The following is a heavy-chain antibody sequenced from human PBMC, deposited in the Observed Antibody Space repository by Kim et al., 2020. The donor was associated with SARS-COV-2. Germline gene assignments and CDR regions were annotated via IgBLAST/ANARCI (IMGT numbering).Heavy chain of an antibody. J-gene: IGHJ6*01. V-gene: IGHV3-23*01. Sequence: GGSLRLSCVASGFTFDIYAMTWVRQAPGKGLEWVSVISGGGVNKCYADSVRGRFTISRDNSKNTLFLQMNSLRDEDTAFYYCAKVVGLYGYNYYYYYVM. CDR3: AKVVGLYGYNYYYYYVM. CDR2: ISGGGVNK. D-gene: IGHD5-18*01. CDR1: GFTFDIYA.